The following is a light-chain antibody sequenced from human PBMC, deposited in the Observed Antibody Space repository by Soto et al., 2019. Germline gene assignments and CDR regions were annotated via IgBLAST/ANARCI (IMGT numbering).Light chain of an antibody. J-gene: IGLJ1*01. CDR2: DVG. V-gene: IGLV2-14*01. Sequence: QSVLTQPASVSGSPGQSITISCTGTSSDVGAHNFVSWYQQHPGKAPKLMIYDVGNRPSGVSNRFSGSKSGNTTSLTISGLQAEDEADYYCSSFTTISTYVFRTGTKVTVL. CDR1: SSDVGAHNF. CDR3: SSFTTISTYV.